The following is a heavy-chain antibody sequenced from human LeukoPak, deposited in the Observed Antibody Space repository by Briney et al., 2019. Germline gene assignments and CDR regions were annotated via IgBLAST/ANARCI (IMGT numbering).Heavy chain of an antibody. V-gene: IGHV1-18*01. Sequence: ASVRISCKASGYNFTSYGISWVRQAPGQGLEWMGWISTYNGNTNYAQNLQGRVTTTTDTSTSTAYMELRSLRSDDTAVYYCARFFTIYGAFDIWGQGTMVTVSS. CDR1: GYNFTSYG. D-gene: IGHD3-10*01. CDR2: ISTYNGNT. J-gene: IGHJ3*02. CDR3: ARFFTIYGAFDI.